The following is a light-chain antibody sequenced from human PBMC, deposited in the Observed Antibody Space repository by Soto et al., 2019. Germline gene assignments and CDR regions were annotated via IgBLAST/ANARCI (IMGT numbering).Light chain of an antibody. J-gene: IGKJ1*01. V-gene: IGKV3-15*01. CDR2: GAS. CDR3: QQYNTWPRT. Sequence: EIVLTQSPATLSLSPGERATLSCRASQSVSSDLAWYQQKPGQAPRLLIFGASTRATSIPAKFTGSRSGTECTLTISSLQSEDFAVYYCQQYNTWPRTFGQGTKVDIK. CDR1: QSVSSD.